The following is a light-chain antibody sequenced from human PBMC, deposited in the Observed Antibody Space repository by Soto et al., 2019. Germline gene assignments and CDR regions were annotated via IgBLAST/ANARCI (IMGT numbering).Light chain of an antibody. J-gene: IGKJ4*01. CDR3: QQYNNWPPLT. Sequence: EIVMTHSPATLSVSPGERATLSCSSSQSVSSDLAWYQHKPGQAPRLLIYGASMRATGIPARFSGSGSGTEFTLTISSLQSEDFAVYYCQQYNNWPPLTFGGGTKVDIK. V-gene: IGKV3-15*01. CDR1: QSVSSD. CDR2: GAS.